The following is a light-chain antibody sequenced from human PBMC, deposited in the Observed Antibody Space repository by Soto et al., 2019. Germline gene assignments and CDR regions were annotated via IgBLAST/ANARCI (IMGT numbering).Light chain of an antibody. CDR2: KAS. CDR1: QRISDL. J-gene: IGKJ4*02. Sequence: IQMTQSPSTLSASVGDRVTITCRASQRISDLLAWYQQKPGEAPKLLIYKASSLESGVPSRFSGSGSGTEFSLTISSLQPDDFATYYCQQYDNSSPFGGGTKVEIK. CDR3: QQYDNSSP. V-gene: IGKV1-5*03.